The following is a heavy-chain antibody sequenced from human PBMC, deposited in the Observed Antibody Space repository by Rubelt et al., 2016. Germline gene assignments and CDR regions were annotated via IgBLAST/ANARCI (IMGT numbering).Heavy chain of an antibody. V-gene: IGHV3-48*01. Sequence: GLCWVSHINSDSTTISYADSVKGRFTISRDNAKRSLFLQMNSLRVEDTALYYCARDRITGTTGWFDPRGQGTLVTVSS. CDR3: ARDRITGTTGWFDP. CDR2: INSDSTTI. D-gene: IGHD1-7*01. J-gene: IGHJ5*02.